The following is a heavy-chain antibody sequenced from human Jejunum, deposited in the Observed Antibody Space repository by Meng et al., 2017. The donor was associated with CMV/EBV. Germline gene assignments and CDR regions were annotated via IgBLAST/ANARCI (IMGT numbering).Heavy chain of an antibody. CDR3: ARMGGTTGSAFDI. CDR1: GFTFSTLD. V-gene: IGHV3-13*01. Sequence: YGFTFSTLDMNWVRQATVRGLEWVSGIGLVGDTYYSVYVKGRFTISREHAKNSFYLQMSSLRAGDTAVYYCARMGGTTGSAFDIWGQGTMVTVSS. D-gene: IGHD1-1*01. CDR2: IGLVGDT. J-gene: IGHJ3*02.